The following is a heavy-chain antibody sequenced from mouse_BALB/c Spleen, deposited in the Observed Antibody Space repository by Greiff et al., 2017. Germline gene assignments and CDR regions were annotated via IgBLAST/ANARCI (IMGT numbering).Heavy chain of an antibody. CDR2: ISYSGST. Sequence: DVHLVESGPSLVKPSQTLSLTCSVTGDSITSGYWNWIRKFPGNKLEYMGYISYSGSTYYNPSLKSRISITRDTSKNQYYLQLNSVTTEDTATYYCASHYYGSSYAYWYFDVWGAGTTVTVSS. CDR3: ASHYYGSSYAYWYFDV. J-gene: IGHJ1*01. D-gene: IGHD1-1*01. V-gene: IGHV3-8*02. CDR1: GDSITSGY.